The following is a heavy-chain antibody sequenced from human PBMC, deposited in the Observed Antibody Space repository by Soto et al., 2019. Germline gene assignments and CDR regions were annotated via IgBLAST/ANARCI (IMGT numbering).Heavy chain of an antibody. Sequence: GEPLKISCKASGYSFISYWIGWVRQTPGKGLEWMGIIYPGDSDTRYSPSFQGQVTISADKSSSTAYLHWSTLKASDTAMYYCARLSLYCTSTSCYFDSWGQGTLVTVSS. D-gene: IGHD2-2*01. J-gene: IGHJ4*02. CDR3: ARLSLYCTSTSCYFDS. CDR2: IYPGDSDT. V-gene: IGHV5-51*01. CDR1: GYSFISYW.